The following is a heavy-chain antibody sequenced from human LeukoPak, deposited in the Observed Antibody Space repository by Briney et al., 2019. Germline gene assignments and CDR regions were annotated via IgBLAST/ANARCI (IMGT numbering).Heavy chain of an antibody. Sequence: GGSLRLSCAASGFTFSTYFWMHWVRQAPGKGLVWVARLRSDGGSSAYADFVRGRFTISRDNAKNTLYLQMNSLRAEDTAVYYCVRDLDLGGYSSFVSWGQGTLVTVSS. D-gene: IGHD4-23*01. V-gene: IGHV3-74*01. CDR1: GFTFSTYFW. CDR3: VRDLDLGGYSSFVS. J-gene: IGHJ4*02. CDR2: LRSDGGSS.